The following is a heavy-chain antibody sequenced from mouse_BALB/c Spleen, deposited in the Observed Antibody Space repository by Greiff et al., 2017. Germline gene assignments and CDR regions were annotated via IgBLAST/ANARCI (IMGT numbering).Heavy chain of an antibody. CDR2: ISSGGSYT. CDR1: GFTFSSYA. Sequence: VQLKESGGGLVKPGGSLKLSCAASGFTFSSYAMSWVRQTPEKRLEWVATISSGGSYTYYPDSVKGRFTISRDNAKNTLYLQMSSLRSEDTAMYYCALGDYAMDYWGQGTSVTVSS. V-gene: IGHV5-9-3*01. J-gene: IGHJ4*01. CDR3: ALGDYAMDY.